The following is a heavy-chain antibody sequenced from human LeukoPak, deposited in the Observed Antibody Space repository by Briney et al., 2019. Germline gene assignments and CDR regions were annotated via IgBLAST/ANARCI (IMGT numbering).Heavy chain of an antibody. CDR3: AREVGYCSGGSCYSGYYYYYGMDV. CDR1: GYTFTSYY. D-gene: IGHD2-15*01. Sequence: ASVKVSCKASGYTFTSYYMHWVRQAPGQGLEWMGIINPSGGSTSYAQKFQGRVTMTRDTSTSTVYMELSSLRSEDTAVYYCAREVGYCSGGSCYSGYYYYYGMDVWGQGTTVTVSS. CDR2: INPSGGST. J-gene: IGHJ6*02. V-gene: IGHV1-46*01.